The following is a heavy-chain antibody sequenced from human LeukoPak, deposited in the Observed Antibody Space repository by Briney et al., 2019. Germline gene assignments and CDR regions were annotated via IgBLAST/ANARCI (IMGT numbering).Heavy chain of an antibody. CDR2: IRYDGSNK. CDR3: AKDLSGYDLAVGWYFDL. D-gene: IGHD5-12*01. Sequence: GGSLRLSCAASGFTFSSYGMHWVRQAPGKGLEWVAFIRYDGSNKYYADSVKGRFTISRDNSKNTLYLQMNSLRAEDTAVYYCAKDLSGYDLAVGWYFDLWGRGTLVTVSS. CDR1: GFTFSSYG. V-gene: IGHV3-30*02. J-gene: IGHJ2*01.